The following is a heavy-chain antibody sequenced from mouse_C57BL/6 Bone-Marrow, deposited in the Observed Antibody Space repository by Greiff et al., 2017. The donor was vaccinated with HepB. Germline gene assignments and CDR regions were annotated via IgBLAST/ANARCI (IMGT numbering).Heavy chain of an antibody. CDR3: ARADYDGSRRYFDY. D-gene: IGHD1-1*01. V-gene: IGHV1-18*01. Sequence: VQLQQSGPELVKPGASVKIPCKASGYTFTDYNMDWVKQSHGKSLEWIGDINPNNGGTIYNQKFKGKATLTVDKSSSTAYMEIRSLTSEDTAVYCCARADYDGSRRYFDYGGQGTTLTVSS. CDR1: GYTFTDYN. J-gene: IGHJ2*01. CDR2: INPNNGGT.